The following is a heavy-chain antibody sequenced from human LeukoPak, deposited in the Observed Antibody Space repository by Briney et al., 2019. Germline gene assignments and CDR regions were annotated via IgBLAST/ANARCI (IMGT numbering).Heavy chain of an antibody. D-gene: IGHD3-22*01. Sequence: GGSLRLSCAASGFTVSSNYMSWVRQAPGKGLEWVSVIYSGGSTYYADSVKGRFTISRDNSKNTLYLQMNSLRAEDTAVYYCARDIAYDSSGYYSPHFDYWGQGTLVTVSS. V-gene: IGHV3-53*01. CDR1: GFTVSSNY. J-gene: IGHJ4*02. CDR2: IYSGGST. CDR3: ARDIAYDSSGYYSPHFDY.